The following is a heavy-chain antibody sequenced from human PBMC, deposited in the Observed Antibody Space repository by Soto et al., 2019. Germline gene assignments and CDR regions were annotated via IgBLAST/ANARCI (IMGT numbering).Heavy chain of an antibody. J-gene: IGHJ5*01. D-gene: IGHD2-2*01. CDR2: ISGYNGNT. CDR1: GYTFNDYY. Sequence: GASVKVSCKASGYTFNDYYVHWVRQAPGEGLEWMGWISGYNGNTEYAQKVQARVTMTTDTSTTTAYMELRSLRSDDTAVYYCARGPRYCSTTSCFSEVYWFDSWGQGTLVTVSS. V-gene: IGHV1-18*01. CDR3: ARGPRYCSTTSCFSEVYWFDS.